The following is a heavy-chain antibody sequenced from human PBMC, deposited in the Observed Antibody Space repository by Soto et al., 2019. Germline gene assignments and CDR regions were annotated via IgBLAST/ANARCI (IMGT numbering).Heavy chain of an antibody. V-gene: IGHV2-70*04. CDR2: IDWDDDK. J-gene: IGHJ4*02. Sequence: SGPTLVNPTQTLTLTCTFSGFSLGTTGMRVSWIRQPPGKALEWLARIDWDDDKFYSTSLKTRLTISKDTSENQVVLTMTNMDPVDTATYYCARTAGYYRGRHFDFWGQGTLVTVSS. CDR3: ARTAGYYRGRHFDF. D-gene: IGHD3-10*01. CDR1: GFSLGTTGMR.